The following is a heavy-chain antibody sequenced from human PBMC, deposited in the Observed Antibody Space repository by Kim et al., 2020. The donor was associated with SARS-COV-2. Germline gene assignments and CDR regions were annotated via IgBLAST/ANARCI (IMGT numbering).Heavy chain of an antibody. V-gene: IGHV3-72*01. J-gene: IGHJ4*02. CDR2: SKKEANSYTT. Sequence: GGSLRLSCAGSGFTFSDHHMDWVRQAPGKGLEWVGRSKKEANSYTTQYAASVKGRFTISRDDATHSLYVQMNSLKTMDTAGYYCVGLPPGHWGQGTLVTVSS. CDR3: VGLPPGH. CDR1: GFTFSDHH.